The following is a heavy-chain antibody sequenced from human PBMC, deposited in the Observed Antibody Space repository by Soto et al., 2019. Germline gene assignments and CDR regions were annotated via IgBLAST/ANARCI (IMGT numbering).Heavy chain of an antibody. CDR2: IISIFGTA. Sequence: QVQLVQSGAEVKKPGTSVKVSCKVSGGTFSSYAISWVRQAPGQELEWMGAIISIFGTAMYAQKFQGRVTIIADESASTVYMELSGLRSDDTAVYYCARGGKERFRGSGMDVWGQGTTVTVSS. V-gene: IGHV1-69*01. J-gene: IGHJ6*02. CDR1: GGTFSSYA. D-gene: IGHD1-1*01. CDR3: ARGGKERFRGSGMDV.